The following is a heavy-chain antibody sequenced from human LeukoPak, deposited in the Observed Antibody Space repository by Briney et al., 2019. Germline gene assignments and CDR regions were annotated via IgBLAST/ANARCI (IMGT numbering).Heavy chain of an antibody. CDR1: GYTFTKYA. V-gene: IGHV7-4-1*02. Sequence: ASVKVPCTGSGYTFTKYAISWVRQAPGQGLEYMGWIDTNTGNPTYAQGFTGRFVFSLDTSVSTAYLQISSLKAEDSAIYFCANCYDSSGFFAYWGQGTLVTVSS. CDR2: IDTNTGNP. D-gene: IGHD3-22*01. CDR3: ANCYDSSGFFAY. J-gene: IGHJ4*02.